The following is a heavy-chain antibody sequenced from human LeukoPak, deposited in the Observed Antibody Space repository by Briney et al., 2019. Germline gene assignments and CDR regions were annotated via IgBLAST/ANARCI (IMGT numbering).Heavy chain of an antibody. CDR1: GFTFSSYG. D-gene: IGHD6-19*01. J-gene: IGHJ6*03. CDR2: IRYDGSNK. Sequence: GGSLRLSCAASGFTFSSYGMHWVRQAPGKGLEWVAFIRYDGSNKYYADSVKGRFTISRVNSKNTLYLQMNSLRAEDTAVYYCAKGQSSGWYAYYYYYYYMDVWGKGTTVTISS. V-gene: IGHV3-30*02. CDR3: AKGQSSGWYAYYYYYYYMDV.